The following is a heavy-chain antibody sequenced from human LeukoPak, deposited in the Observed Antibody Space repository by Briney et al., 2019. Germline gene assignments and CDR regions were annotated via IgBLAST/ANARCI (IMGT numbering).Heavy chain of an antibody. CDR3: ARYPIGGYTVP. Sequence: ASVKVSCKVSGYTLTELSMHWVRQAPGKGLEWMGWISAYNGNTNYAQKLQGRVTMTTDTSTSTAYMELRSLRSDDTAVYYCARYPIGGYTVPWGQGTLVTVSS. D-gene: IGHD5-12*01. CDR2: ISAYNGNT. V-gene: IGHV1-18*01. J-gene: IGHJ5*02. CDR1: GYTLTELS.